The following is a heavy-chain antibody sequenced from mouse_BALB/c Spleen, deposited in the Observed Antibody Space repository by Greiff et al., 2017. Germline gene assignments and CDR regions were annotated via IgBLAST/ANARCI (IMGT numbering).Heavy chain of an antibody. Sequence: DVKLVESGGDLVKPGGSLKLSCAASGFTFSSYGMSWVRQTPDKRLEWVATISSGGSYTYYPDSVKGRFTISRDNAKNTLYLQMSSLKSEDTAMYYCARQGYDGGYFDYWGQGTTLTVSS. J-gene: IGHJ2*01. CDR2: ISSGGSYT. CDR1: GFTFSSYG. V-gene: IGHV5-6*02. D-gene: IGHD2-2*01. CDR3: ARQGYDGGYFDY.